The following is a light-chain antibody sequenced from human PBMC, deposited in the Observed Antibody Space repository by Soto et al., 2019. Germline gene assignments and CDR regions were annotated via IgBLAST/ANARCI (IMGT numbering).Light chain of an antibody. CDR3: QQYSNWPIT. V-gene: IGKV3-15*01. CDR2: GAS. Sequence: EIVMTQSPATLSVSPGERATLSCRASQSVSSNLAWYQQKSGQTPRLLIYGASTRATGFPDRFSGSGSGTEFTLTISSLRSEDTAVYYCQQYSNWPITFGQGTRLEIK. CDR1: QSVSSN. J-gene: IGKJ5*01.